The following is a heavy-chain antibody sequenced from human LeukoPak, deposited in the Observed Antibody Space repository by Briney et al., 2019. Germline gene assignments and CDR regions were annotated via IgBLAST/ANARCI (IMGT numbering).Heavy chain of an antibody. J-gene: IGHJ5*02. CDR3: ARAQHGSGSYCWFDP. D-gene: IGHD3-10*01. CDR2: IYHSGST. CDR1: GGSISSGGYS. V-gene: IGHV4-30-2*01. Sequence: SETLSLTCAISGGSISSGGYSWSWIRQPPGKGLEWIGYIYHSGSTYYNPSLKSRVTISVDRSKNQFSLKLSSVTAADTAVYYCARAQHGSGSYCWFDPWGQGTLVTVSS.